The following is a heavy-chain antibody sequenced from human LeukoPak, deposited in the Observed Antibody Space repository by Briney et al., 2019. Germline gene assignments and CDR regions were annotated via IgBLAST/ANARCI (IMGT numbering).Heavy chain of an antibody. V-gene: IGHV1-18*01. Sequence: ASVKVSCKASGYTFTSYGISWVRQAPGQGLEWMGWISAYNGNTNYAQKLQGRVTMTTDTSTSTAYMELSSLRSEDTAVYYCARPVVPAADDAFDIWGQGTMVTVSS. CDR2: ISAYNGNT. CDR3: ARPVVPAADDAFDI. J-gene: IGHJ3*02. D-gene: IGHD2-2*01. CDR1: GYTFTSYG.